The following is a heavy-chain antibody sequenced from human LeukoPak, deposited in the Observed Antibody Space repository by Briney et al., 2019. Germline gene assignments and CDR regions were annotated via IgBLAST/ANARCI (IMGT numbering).Heavy chain of an antibody. Sequence: GGSLRLSCTASGFTFNSYSMNWVRQAPGKGLEWVANIKQDGSEKYYADSVKGRFTISRDNAKNSLYLQMNSLRAEDTAVYYCARVGLYYFDYWGQGTLVTVSS. CDR2: IKQDGSEK. J-gene: IGHJ4*02. V-gene: IGHV3-7*01. CDR3: ARVGLYYFDY. CDR1: GFTFNSYS.